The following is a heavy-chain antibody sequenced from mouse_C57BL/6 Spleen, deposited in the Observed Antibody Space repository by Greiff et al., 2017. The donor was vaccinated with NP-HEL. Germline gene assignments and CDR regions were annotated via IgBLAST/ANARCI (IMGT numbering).Heavy chain of an antibody. CDR1: GYTFTSYW. J-gene: IGHJ2*01. Sequence: QVQLQQPGAELVMPGASVKLSCKASGYTFTSYWMHWVKQRPGQGLEWIGEIDPSDSYTNYNQKFTGKSTLTVDKSSSPAYMPLSRLTSEDSAVYYCARRESYDDLYYWGQGTTLTVSS. CDR2: IDPSDSYT. D-gene: IGHD2-13*01. CDR3: ARRESYDDLYY. V-gene: IGHV1-69*01.